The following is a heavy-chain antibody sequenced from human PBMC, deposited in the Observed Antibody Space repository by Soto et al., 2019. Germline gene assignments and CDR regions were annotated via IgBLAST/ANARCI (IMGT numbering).Heavy chain of an antibody. CDR2: IWYDGSNK. CDR3: ARDPGYSSSTNYFDY. V-gene: IGHV3-33*01. Sequence: QVQLVESGGGVVQPGRSLRLSCAASGFTFSSYGMHWVRQAPGKGLEWVAVIWYDGSNKYYADSVKGRFTISRDNSKNTLYLQMNSLRAEDTAVYYCARDPGYSSSTNYFDYWGQGTLVTVSS. D-gene: IGHD6-6*01. CDR1: GFTFSSYG. J-gene: IGHJ4*02.